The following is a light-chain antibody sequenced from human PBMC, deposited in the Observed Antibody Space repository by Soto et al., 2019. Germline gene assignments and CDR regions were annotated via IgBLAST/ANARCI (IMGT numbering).Light chain of an antibody. J-gene: IGKJ3*01. Sequence: DIVMTQSPDTLSVSPGERATLSCRASQSVSSNLAWYQQRPGQAPRLLISGASTRATVIPARFSGSESGTEFTLTISRLQSEDVALYYCHQNNNWPFTFGPGTKVDI. CDR2: GAS. V-gene: IGKV3-15*01. CDR3: HQNNNWPFT. CDR1: QSVSSN.